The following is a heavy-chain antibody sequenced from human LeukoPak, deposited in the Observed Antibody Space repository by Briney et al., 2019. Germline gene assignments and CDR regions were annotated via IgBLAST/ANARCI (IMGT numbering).Heavy chain of an antibody. CDR3: ARGAVAGTLNYYYYGMDV. CDR1: GGSISSSSYY. J-gene: IGHJ6*02. V-gene: IGHV4-39*07. CDR2: IYYSGST. D-gene: IGHD6-19*01. Sequence: PSETLSLTCTVSGGSISSSSYYWGWIRQPPGKGLEWIGSIYYSGSTNYNPSLKSRVTMSVDTSKNQFSLKLSSVTAADTAVYYCARGAVAGTLNYYYYGMDVWGQGTTVTVSS.